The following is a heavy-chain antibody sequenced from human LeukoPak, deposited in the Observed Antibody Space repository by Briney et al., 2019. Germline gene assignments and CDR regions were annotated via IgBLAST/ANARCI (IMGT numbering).Heavy chain of an antibody. Sequence: SETLSLTCAVSGYSISIGYYWGWIGQPPGKGLEWIGSIYHSGSTYYNPSLKSRVTISVDTSKNQFSLKLSSVTAADTAVYYCARDRRFAVAAIRGPDYWGQGTLVTVSS. J-gene: IGHJ4*02. D-gene: IGHD6-19*01. CDR3: ARDRRFAVAAIRGPDY. CDR2: IYHSGST. CDR1: GYSISIGYY. V-gene: IGHV4-38-2*02.